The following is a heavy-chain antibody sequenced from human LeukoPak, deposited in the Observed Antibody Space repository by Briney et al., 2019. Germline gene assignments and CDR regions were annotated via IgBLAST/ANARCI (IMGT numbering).Heavy chain of an antibody. CDR2: IYYSGNT. D-gene: IGHD3-3*01. CDR1: GDSISTSNSY. CDR3: ARQTGVGLFILP. V-gene: IGHV4-39*01. Sequence: SETLSLTCAVSGDSISTSNSYWGWIRRPPGKGLEWVGSIYYSGNTYYNPSLKSRVTISVDTSKNQFSLKLTSVTAADTAVYYCARQTGVGLFILPGGRGTLVTVSS. J-gene: IGHJ4*02.